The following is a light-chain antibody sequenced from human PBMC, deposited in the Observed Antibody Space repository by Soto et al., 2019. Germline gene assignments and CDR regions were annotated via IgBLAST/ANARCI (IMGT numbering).Light chain of an antibody. CDR3: QQYESFPRT. Sequence: DIQMTQSPSTLSASVGDRVTITCRASQSINNWLAWYQQKPGKAPKLFIFKASTLESGVPSRFSGRGSGTEFTLSISSLQPDDFATSFCQQYESFPRTFGQGTKVEIK. CDR1: QSINNW. J-gene: IGKJ1*01. CDR2: KAS. V-gene: IGKV1-5*03.